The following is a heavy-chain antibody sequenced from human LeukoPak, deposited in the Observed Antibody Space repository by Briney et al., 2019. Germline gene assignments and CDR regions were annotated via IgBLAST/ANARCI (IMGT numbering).Heavy chain of an antibody. CDR2: ISGSGDNT. CDR3: ARGRWGYGDYVSREFDY. D-gene: IGHD4-17*01. J-gene: IGHJ4*02. CDR1: GFTSSSYA. V-gene: IGHV3-23*01. Sequence: GGSLRLSCAASGFTSSSYAMSWVRQAPGKGLEWVSGISGSGDNTYYADSVKGRFTISRDNSKNTLYLQMNSLRAEDTAVYYCARGRWGYGDYVSREFDYWGQGTLVTVPS.